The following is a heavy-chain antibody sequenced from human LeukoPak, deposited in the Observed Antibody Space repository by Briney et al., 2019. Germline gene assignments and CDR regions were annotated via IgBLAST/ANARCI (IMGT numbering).Heavy chain of an antibody. Sequence: GSLRLSCAASGFTFSSYAIHWVRQAPGKGLEWVAVISKDGSDKYYADSVKGRFTISRDNSRNTLFLHMNSLGGEDTAVYYCARVPDSSGWAGDYWGQGILVTVSS. CDR3: ARVPDSSGWAGDY. J-gene: IGHJ4*02. D-gene: IGHD6-19*01. V-gene: IGHV3-30*04. CDR2: ISKDGSDK. CDR1: GFTFSSYA.